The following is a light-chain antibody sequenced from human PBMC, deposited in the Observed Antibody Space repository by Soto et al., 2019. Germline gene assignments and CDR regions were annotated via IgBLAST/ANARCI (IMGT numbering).Light chain of an antibody. J-gene: IGKJ4*01. Sequence: QPPSTLALCREERSTLACGATQTDRNNYLAFYQHKPGHSPILLIYDSSSISTCIPARFSGQGDGAKLTLSIVSAEPQDFSVDFWHRFSSYPGTVGGGTKVDIK. V-gene: IGKV3-20*01. CDR1: QTDRNNY. CDR2: DSS. CDR3: HRFSSYPGT.